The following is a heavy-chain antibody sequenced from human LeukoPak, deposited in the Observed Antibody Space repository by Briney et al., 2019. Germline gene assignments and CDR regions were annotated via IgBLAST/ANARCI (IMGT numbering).Heavy chain of an antibody. CDR1: GGSISSYY. CDR3: ARDRTDYDILTGYSPYNWFDP. J-gene: IGHJ5*02. D-gene: IGHD3-9*01. CDR2: IYYSGST. V-gene: IGHV4-59*12. Sequence: SEALSLTCTVSGGSISSYYWSWIRQPPGKGLEWSGYIYYSGSTNYNPSLKSRVTISVDTSKNQFSLKLRSVTAADTAVYYCARDRTDYDILTGYSPYNWFDPWGQGTLVTVSS.